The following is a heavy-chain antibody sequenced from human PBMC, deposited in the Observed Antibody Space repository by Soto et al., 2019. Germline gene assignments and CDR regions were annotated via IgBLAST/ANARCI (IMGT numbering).Heavy chain of an antibody. V-gene: IGHV3-23*01. D-gene: IGHD3-3*01. J-gene: IGHJ6*03. CDR2: ISGSGGST. CDR3: AKEVRFLEWLFYSYYYYYMDV. CDR1: GFTFSSYA. Sequence: HPGGSLRLSCAASGFTFSSYAMSWVRQAPGKGLEWVSAISGSGGSTYYADSVKGRFTISRDNSKNTLYLQMNSLRAEDTAVYYCAKEVRFLEWLFYSYYYYYMDVWGKGTTVTVSS.